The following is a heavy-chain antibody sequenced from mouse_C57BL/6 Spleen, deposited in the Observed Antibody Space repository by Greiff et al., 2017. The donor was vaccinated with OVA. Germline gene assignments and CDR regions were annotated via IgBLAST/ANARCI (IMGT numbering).Heavy chain of an antibody. CDR2: INPSTGGT. Sequence: EVQLQQSGPELVKPGASVKISCKASGYSFTGYYMHWVKQSSEKSLEWIGEINPSTGGTSYNQKFKGKATLTVDKSSSTAYMQLKSLTSEDSAVYYCARYDYGYFDYWGQGTTLTVSS. CDR1: GYSFTGYY. D-gene: IGHD2-4*01. J-gene: IGHJ2*01. V-gene: IGHV1-43*01. CDR3: ARYDYGYFDY.